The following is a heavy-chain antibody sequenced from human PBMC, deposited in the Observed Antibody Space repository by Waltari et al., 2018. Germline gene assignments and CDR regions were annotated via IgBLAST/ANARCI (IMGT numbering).Heavy chain of an antibody. CDR1: GYNFTNYH. J-gene: IGHJ6*02. V-gene: IGHV1-46*01. CDR2: INPSGGLT. Sequence: QVQLVQSGAEVKKPGASVKVSCKTSGYNFTNYHLNWVRQPPGQGFEWVAKINPSGGLTSDGQKFQGRGTRTRDTSTSTVYRELSSLRSEDTAVYYCARDQEGVTVDSFYYGMDVWGQGTTVTVSS. D-gene: IGHD2-21*02. CDR3: ARDQEGVTVDSFYYGMDV.